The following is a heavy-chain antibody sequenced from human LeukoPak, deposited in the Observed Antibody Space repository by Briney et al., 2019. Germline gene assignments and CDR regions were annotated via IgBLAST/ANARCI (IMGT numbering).Heavy chain of an antibody. V-gene: IGHV1-8*03. Sequence: ASVKVSCKASGYTFTSYDINWVRQATGQGLEWMGWMNPNRGNTDYAQKFQGRVTITRDTSISTAYMELSSLRAEDTAVYYCARGGGEYQLLYGGAFDIWGQGTMVTVSS. CDR3: ARGGGEYQLLYGGAFDI. D-gene: IGHD2-2*02. CDR1: GYTFTSYD. CDR2: MNPNRGNT. J-gene: IGHJ3*02.